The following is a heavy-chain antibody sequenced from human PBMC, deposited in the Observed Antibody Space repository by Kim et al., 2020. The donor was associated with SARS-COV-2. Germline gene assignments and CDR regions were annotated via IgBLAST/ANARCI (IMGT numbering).Heavy chain of an antibody. Sequence: SETLSLTCAVYGGSFSGYYWSWIRQPPGKGLEWIGEINHSGSTNYNPSLKSRVTISVDTSKNQFSLKLSSVTAADTAVYYCARGRVRGVIGDYWGQGTLVTVSS. CDR3: ARGRVRGVIGDY. J-gene: IGHJ4*02. CDR1: GGSFSGYY. V-gene: IGHV4-34*01. CDR2: INHSGST. D-gene: IGHD3-10*01.